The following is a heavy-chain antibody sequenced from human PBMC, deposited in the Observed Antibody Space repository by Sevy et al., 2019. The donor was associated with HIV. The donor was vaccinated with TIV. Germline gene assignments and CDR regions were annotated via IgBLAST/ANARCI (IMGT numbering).Heavy chain of an antibody. V-gene: IGHV3-11*01. Sequence: GSLRLSCAASGFTFGDYYMSWIRQAPGKGLECISYISSGGATIFYAKSVKGRFTISRDNAKNSLFLQMHTLTTEDTAVYYCARDGKRSSETKIDSWGQGTLVTVSS. J-gene: IGHJ4*02. CDR2: ISSGGATI. CDR1: GFTFGDYY. CDR3: ARDGKRSSETKIDS. D-gene: IGHD1-1*01.